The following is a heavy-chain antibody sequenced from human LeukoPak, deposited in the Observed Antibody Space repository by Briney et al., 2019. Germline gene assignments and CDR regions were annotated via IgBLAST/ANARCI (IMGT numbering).Heavy chain of an antibody. CDR1: GGTFSSYA. V-gene: IGHV1-69*04. Sequence: SVKVSCKASGGTFSSYAISWVRQAPGQGLEWMGRIIPILGIANYAQKFQGRVTITADKSTSTAYMELSSLRSEDTAVYYRARGYYDSSGTFDYWGQGTLVTVSS. CDR2: IIPILGIA. CDR3: ARGYYDSSGTFDY. D-gene: IGHD3-22*01. J-gene: IGHJ4*02.